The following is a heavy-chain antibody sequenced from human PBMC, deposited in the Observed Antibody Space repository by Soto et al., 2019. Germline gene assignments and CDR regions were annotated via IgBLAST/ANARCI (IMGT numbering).Heavy chain of an antibody. CDR1: GFIFENFG. CDR3: AKNQGVELVPLATVDWFDP. Sequence: GGSLRLSCAASGFIFENFGMSWVCQAPGKWLEWISSISGSGFKKYYADSVKGRFTISRDNSKSTVYLELNNLSAEDTAVYHCAKNQGVELVPLATVDWFDPWGQGSVVTVSS. CDR2: ISGSGFKK. D-gene: IGHD1-26*01. V-gene: IGHV3-23*01. J-gene: IGHJ5*02.